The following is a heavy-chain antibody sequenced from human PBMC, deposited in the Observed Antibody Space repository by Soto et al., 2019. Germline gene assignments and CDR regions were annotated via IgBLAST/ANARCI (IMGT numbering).Heavy chain of an antibody. CDR3: ARGPAWDGSYLDVVAFDL. V-gene: IGHV4-38-2*01. D-gene: IGHD1-26*01. J-gene: IGHJ3*01. CDR1: VYSISSGYY. CDR2: FYHSGST. Sequence: SETLSLTCAVSVYSISSGYYWGWIRQPPGEGLEWIGSFYHSGSTYYNPSLKSRVTISVDTSKNQFSLKLSSVTAADTAVYYCARGPAWDGSYLDVVAFDLLGQGTMVSVSS.